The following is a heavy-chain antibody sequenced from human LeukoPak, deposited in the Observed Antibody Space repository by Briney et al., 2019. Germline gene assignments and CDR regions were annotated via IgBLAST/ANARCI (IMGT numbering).Heavy chain of an antibody. J-gene: IGHJ4*02. CDR1: GFTFSSYA. CDR2: ISGSGGST. Sequence: GGSLRLSCAASGFTFSSYAMSWVRQAPGKGLEWVSAISGSGGSTYYADSVKGRFTISRDNSKNTLYLQMNSLRVEDTAVYYCAKDSGSYYYFDYWGQGTLVTVSS. V-gene: IGHV3-23*01. CDR3: AKDSGSYYYFDY. D-gene: IGHD1-26*01.